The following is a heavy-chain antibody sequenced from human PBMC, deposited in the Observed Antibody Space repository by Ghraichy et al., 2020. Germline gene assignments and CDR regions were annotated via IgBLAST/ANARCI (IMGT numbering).Heavy chain of an antibody. CDR2: INAGNGYT. D-gene: IGHD1/OR15-1a*01. Sequence: ASVKVSCKASGFAFTKYAMHWVRQAPGQRPEWMGYINAGNGYTKYSQKFQGRVTITRDTSASTAYMELSSLRSEDTALYFCAREVAGTATWDWFDPWGQGTLVTVSS. V-gene: IGHV1-3*01. CDR3: AREVAGTATWDWFDP. J-gene: IGHJ5*02. CDR1: GFAFTKYA.